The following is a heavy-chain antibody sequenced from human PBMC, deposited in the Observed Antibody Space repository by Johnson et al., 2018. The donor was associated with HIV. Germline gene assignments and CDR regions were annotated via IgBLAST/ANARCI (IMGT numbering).Heavy chain of an antibody. D-gene: IGHD5-18*01. CDR3: TNPDTAMATGAFDI. V-gene: IGHV3-15*01. Sequence: MLLVESGGGLVKPGGSLRLSCAASGFTFSNAWMNWVRQAPGKGLEWVGRIKSKTDGGTTDYAAPVKGRFTISRDDSKNTLYRQMNSLKTEDTAVYYCTNPDTAMATGAFDIWGQGTMVTVSS. J-gene: IGHJ3*02. CDR1: GFTFSNAW. CDR2: IKSKTDGGTT.